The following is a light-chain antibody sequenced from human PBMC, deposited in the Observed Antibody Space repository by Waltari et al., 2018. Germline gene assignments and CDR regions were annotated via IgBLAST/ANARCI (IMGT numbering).Light chain of an antibody. J-gene: IGLJ3*02. Sequence: QSALTQPPSASGSPGQSVTISCTGTSSDVGGYNYVSWYQQYPGRPPKLMIYEVPKRPSGVPDRFSGSKAGNTASLTVSGRQADDEADYYCSSYAGSNNYWVFGGGTTLTVL. CDR1: SSDVGGYNY. V-gene: IGLV2-8*01. CDR3: SSYAGSNNYWV. CDR2: EVP.